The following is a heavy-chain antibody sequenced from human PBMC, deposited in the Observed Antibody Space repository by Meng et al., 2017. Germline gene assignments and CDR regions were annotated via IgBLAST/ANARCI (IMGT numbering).Heavy chain of an antibody. V-gene: IGHV4-4*02. CDR1: GGSISSSNW. J-gene: IGHJ4*02. D-gene: IGHD4-17*01. Sequence: GRLEESGPGLVKPSGTLSLTCAVSGGSISSSNWWSWVRQPPGKGLEWIGEIYHSGSTNYNPSLKSRVTISVDKSKNQFSLKLSSVTAADTAVYYCARGTDYGDYYFDYWGQGTLVTVSS. CDR3: ARGTDYGDYYFDY. CDR2: IYHSGST.